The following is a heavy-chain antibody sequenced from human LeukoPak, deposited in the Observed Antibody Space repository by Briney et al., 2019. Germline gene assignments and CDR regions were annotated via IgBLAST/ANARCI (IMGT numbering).Heavy chain of an antibody. Sequence: GGSLRLSCAASGFTFSSYAMSWVRQAPGKGLEWVSAISGSGGSTYYADSVKGRFTISRDNAKNSLYLQMNSLRAEDTAVYYCARTTVTRRGFGLFDYWGQGTLVTVSS. D-gene: IGHD4-17*01. CDR1: GFTFSSYA. CDR3: ARTTVTRRGFGLFDY. J-gene: IGHJ4*02. V-gene: IGHV3-23*01. CDR2: ISGSGGST.